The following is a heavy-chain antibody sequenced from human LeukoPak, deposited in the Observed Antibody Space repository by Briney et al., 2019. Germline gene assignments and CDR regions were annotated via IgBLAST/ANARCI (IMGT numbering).Heavy chain of an antibody. Sequence: SETLSLTCAVYGGSFSGYYWSWIRQPPGKGLEWIGEINHSGSINYNPSLKSRVTISVDTSKNQFSLKLSSVTAADTAVYYCARGVVRVKFDYWGQGTLVTVSS. CDR2: INHSGSI. J-gene: IGHJ4*02. CDR1: GGSFSGYY. D-gene: IGHD3-10*01. CDR3: ARGVVRVKFDY. V-gene: IGHV4-34*01.